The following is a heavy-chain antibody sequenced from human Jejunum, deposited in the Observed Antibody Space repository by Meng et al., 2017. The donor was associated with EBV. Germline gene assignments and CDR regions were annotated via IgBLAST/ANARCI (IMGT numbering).Heavy chain of an antibody. J-gene: IGHJ2*01. CDR2: LSFVDGSK. V-gene: IGHV3-30-3*01. D-gene: IGHD6-19*01. Sequence: EELVEAGGGGVQQGGALRGSCEASGGSFSSSVMHWVRREPRKGLEWVAALSFVDGSKYYEDSVKDRFSVSRDKSKMTLYLQMESIRPEDTAVYHCAREDGTSGRAGYFGLWGPGTLVTVSS. CDR3: AREDGTSGRAGYFGL. CDR1: GGSFSSSV.